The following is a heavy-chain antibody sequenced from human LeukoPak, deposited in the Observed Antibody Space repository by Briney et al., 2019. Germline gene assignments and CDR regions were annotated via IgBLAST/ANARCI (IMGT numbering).Heavy chain of an antibody. CDR3: ARGPIMITFGGVIPYNWFDP. V-gene: IGHV4-34*01. Sequence: PSETLSLTCAVYGGSFSGYYWSWIRQPPGKGLEWIGEINYSGSTNYNPSLKSRVTISVDTSKNQFSLKLSSVTAADTAVYYCARGPIMITFGGVIPYNWFDPWGQGTLVTVSS. CDR2: INYSGST. D-gene: IGHD3-16*02. CDR1: GGSFSGYY. J-gene: IGHJ5*02.